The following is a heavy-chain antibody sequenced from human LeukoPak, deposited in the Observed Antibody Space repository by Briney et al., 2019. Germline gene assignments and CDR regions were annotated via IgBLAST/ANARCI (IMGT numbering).Heavy chain of an antibody. J-gene: IGHJ4*02. D-gene: IGHD2-8*02. CDR3: VKGTGFYWTRGDY. CDR2: ISDRGTDT. V-gene: IGHV3-23*01. CDR1: GFTFNSYA. Sequence: PGGSLRLSCAASGFTFNSYAMSWVRQAPGKGLEWVSCISDRGTDTFYAESVKGRFTISRDNSENTLDLQMHSLRVEDMAVYYCVKGTGFYWTRGDYWGQGTLLTVAS.